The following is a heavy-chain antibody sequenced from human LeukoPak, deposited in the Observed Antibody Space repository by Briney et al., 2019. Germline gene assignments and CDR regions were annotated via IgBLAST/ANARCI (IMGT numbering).Heavy chain of an antibody. V-gene: IGHV4-39*01. CDR2: IYYSENT. CDR1: GGSIGSNGFY. D-gene: IGHD3-22*01. CDR3: GRHVSSGWDYYNGLDV. Sequence: SETLSLICTVSGGSIGSNGFYWGWIRQPPGKGLEWIGSIYYSENTHYNPSLKSRVTISGDTSKNQVSLTLSSVTAADTAVYYCGRHVSSGWDYYNGLDVWGQGTTVTVSS. J-gene: IGHJ6*02.